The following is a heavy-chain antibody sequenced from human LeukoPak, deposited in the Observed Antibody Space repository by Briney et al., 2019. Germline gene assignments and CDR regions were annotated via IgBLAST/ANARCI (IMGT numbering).Heavy chain of an antibody. V-gene: IGHV3-23*01. CDR1: GFAFTNYA. Sequence: GGSLTLSCAASGFAFTNYALTWVRQAPAKGLEWVSVISASGGSTQYADSVKDWFTISRDNSMNTMSVQVNSLRAEDTAVYYCVKGMPVFDYWGQGTLVTVSS. CDR3: VKGMPVFDY. CDR2: ISASGGST. D-gene: IGHD2-2*01. J-gene: IGHJ4*02.